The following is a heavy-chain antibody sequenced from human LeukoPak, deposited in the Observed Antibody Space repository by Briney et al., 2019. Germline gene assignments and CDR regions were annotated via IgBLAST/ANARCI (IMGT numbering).Heavy chain of an antibody. CDR1: GGTFSSYA. CDR3: ASPRGYSSGWEPFDY. J-gene: IGHJ4*02. V-gene: IGHV1-18*01. D-gene: IGHD6-19*01. CDR2: ISAYNGNT. Sequence: ASVKVSCKASGGTFSSYAISWVRQAPGQGLEWMGWISAYNGNTNYAQKLQGRVTMTTDTSTSTAYMELRSLRSDDTAVYYCASPRGYSSGWEPFDYWGQGTLVTVSS.